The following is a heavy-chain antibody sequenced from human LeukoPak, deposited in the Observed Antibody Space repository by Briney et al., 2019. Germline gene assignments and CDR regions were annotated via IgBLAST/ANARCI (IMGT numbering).Heavy chain of an antibody. D-gene: IGHD3-10*01. CDR3: TKGRGI. CDR1: GGSISSYY. V-gene: IGHV4-59*08. Sequence: SETLSLTCTVSGGSISSYYWSWIRQPPGKGLEWIGYIYYSGSTNYNPSLKSRVTISVDTSKNQFSLKLTSVTAADTAVYYCTKGRGIWGQGTLVTVSS. CDR2: IYYSGST. J-gene: IGHJ4*02.